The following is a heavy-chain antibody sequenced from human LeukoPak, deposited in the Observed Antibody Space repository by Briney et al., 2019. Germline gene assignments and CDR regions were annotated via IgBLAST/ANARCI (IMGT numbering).Heavy chain of an antibody. J-gene: IGHJ4*02. Sequence: SETLSLTCTVSGGSICSSSYYWGWLRPPPGKGLEWIGSIYYSGSTYYNPSLKSRVTISVYTSKNQFSLKLSSVTAADTAVYYCARHGPTGIVLRFLEWLLGYFDYWGQGTLVTVSS. CDR3: ARHGPTGIVLRFLEWLLGYFDY. D-gene: IGHD3-3*01. V-gene: IGHV4-39*01. CDR2: IYYSGST. CDR1: GGSICSSSYY.